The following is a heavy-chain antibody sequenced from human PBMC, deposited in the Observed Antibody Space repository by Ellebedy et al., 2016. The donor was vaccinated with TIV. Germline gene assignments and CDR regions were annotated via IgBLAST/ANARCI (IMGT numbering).Heavy chain of an antibody. CDR1: GAAIRSSNYY. Sequence: MPSETLSLTCTVSGAAIRSSNYYWGWIRQSPGKGLEWFGSIYNSGSTHYNPSLKSRVTISVDTSKNQFSLKLSSVTAADRAVYYCVRGLGIAKFWGQGTLVAVSS. CDR3: VRGLGIAKF. J-gene: IGHJ4*02. CDR2: IYNSGST. V-gene: IGHV4-39*07. D-gene: IGHD6-13*01.